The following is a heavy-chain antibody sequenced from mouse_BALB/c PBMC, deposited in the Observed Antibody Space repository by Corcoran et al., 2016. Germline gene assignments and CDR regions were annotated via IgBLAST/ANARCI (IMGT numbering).Heavy chain of an antibody. V-gene: IGHV9-3-1*01. CDR1: GYTFTNYG. D-gene: IGHD2-3*01. CDR3: SRQIYDGYSYWYFYV. J-gene: IGHJ1*01. CDR2: INTYTGEP. Sequence: QIQLVQSGPELKKPGETVKISCKASGYTFTNYGMNWVKQAPGKGLKWMGWINTYTGEPTYADDFKGRFAFSLETSASTAYLQINNLKNEDTATYFCSRQIYDGYSYWYFYVWCAGTTVTVSS.